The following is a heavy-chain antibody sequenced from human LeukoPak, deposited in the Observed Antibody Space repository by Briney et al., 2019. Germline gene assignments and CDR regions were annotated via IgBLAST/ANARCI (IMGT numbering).Heavy chain of an antibody. CDR1: GYSISSDYY. J-gene: IGHJ4*02. V-gene: IGHV4-38-2*02. Sequence: PSETLSLTCTVSGYSISSDYYWGWIRQPPGKGLEWIGSIHHSGRTYYNPSLKSRVTISVDTSKNQFSLKLSSVTAADTAVYYCAMLVEIKRGSFSDYWGQGTLVTVSS. CDR2: IHHSGRT. CDR3: AMLVEIKRGSFSDY. D-gene: IGHD5-24*01.